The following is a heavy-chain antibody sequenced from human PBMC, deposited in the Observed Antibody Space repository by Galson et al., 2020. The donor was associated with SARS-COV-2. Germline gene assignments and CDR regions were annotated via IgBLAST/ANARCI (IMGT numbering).Heavy chain of an antibody. J-gene: IGHJ3*02. CDR2: IWYDGSNK. CDR3: ARGSSSHAFNI. Sequence: GESLKISCEASGFTFSTYGMDWVRQAPGKGLEWVAVIWYDGSNKYYADSVKGRFTISRDNSKNTLYLQMNSLRADDTAVYYCARGSSSHAFNIWGQGTTVTVS. D-gene: IGHD6-6*01. CDR1: GFTFSTYG. V-gene: IGHV3-33*01.